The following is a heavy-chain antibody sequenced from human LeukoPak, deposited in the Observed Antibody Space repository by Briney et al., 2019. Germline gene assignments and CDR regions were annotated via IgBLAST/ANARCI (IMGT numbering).Heavy chain of an antibody. CDR3: ARGLSSSWSTIYYYYYGMDV. V-gene: IGHV1-2*02. Sequence: ASVNVSCKASGYTFTGYYMHWVRQAPGQGLEWMGWINPNSGGTNYAQKFQGRVTMTRDTSISTAYMELSRLRSDDTAVYYCARGLSSSWSTIYYYYYGMDVWGQGTTVTVSS. J-gene: IGHJ6*02. CDR1: GYTFTGYY. D-gene: IGHD6-13*01. CDR2: INPNSGGT.